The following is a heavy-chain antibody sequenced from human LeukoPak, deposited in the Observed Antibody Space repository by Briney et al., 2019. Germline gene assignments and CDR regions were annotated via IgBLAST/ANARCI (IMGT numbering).Heavy chain of an antibody. V-gene: IGHV3-23*01. CDR1: GFTFSSHA. D-gene: IGHD4-17*01. CDR2: ISGSGGST. Sequence: GGSLRLSCTASGFTFSSHAMSWVRQAPGKGLEWVSAISGSGGSTYYADSVKGRFTISRDNSKNTLYLQMNSLRAEDTAVHYCAKGLYGDYDIGYYFDYWGQGTLVTVSS. J-gene: IGHJ4*02. CDR3: AKGLYGDYDIGYYFDY.